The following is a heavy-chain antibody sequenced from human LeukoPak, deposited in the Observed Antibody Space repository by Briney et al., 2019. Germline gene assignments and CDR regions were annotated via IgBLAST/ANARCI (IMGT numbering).Heavy chain of an antibody. CDR3: AGLGYCSSTSCPD. J-gene: IGHJ4*02. CDR2: IIPIFGTA. V-gene: IGHV1-69*05. D-gene: IGHD2-2*01. CDR1: GGTFSSYA. Sequence: ASVKVSCKASGGTFSSYAISWVRQAPGQGLEWMGGIIPIFGTANYAQKFQGRVTITTDESTSTAYMELSSLRSEDTAVYYCAGLGYCSSTSCPDWGQGTLVTVSS.